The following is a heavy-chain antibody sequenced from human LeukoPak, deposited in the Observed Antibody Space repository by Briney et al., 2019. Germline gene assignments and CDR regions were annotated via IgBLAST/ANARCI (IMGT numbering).Heavy chain of an antibody. CDR3: ASEVPRTSRFDH. V-gene: IGHV1-46*01. CDR1: GLTLTTIS. D-gene: IGHD2-8*01. J-gene: IGHJ4*02. Sequence: ASVKVSCKASGLTLTTISMHWVRQAPGQGLEWMAVLYPGGDRAIYAQRFQGRLTLTRDTSTNTVYMEVSSLASEDTAVYYCASEVPRTSRFDHWGQGTLVTVSS. CDR2: LYPGGDRA.